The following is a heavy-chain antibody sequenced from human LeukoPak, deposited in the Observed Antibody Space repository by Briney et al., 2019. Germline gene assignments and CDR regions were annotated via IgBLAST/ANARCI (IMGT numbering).Heavy chain of an antibody. Sequence: SETLSLTCTVSGGSINNYYWSWIRQPPGKRLEWIGYVYYSGSTNYNPSLRSRVTTSVDTSKNQFSLKLSSVTAADTAVYYCARGTIGASYYYYMDVWGKGTTVTVSS. J-gene: IGHJ6*03. D-gene: IGHD1-14*01. V-gene: IGHV4-59*01. CDR3: ARGTIGASYYYYMDV. CDR2: VYYSGST. CDR1: GGSINNYY.